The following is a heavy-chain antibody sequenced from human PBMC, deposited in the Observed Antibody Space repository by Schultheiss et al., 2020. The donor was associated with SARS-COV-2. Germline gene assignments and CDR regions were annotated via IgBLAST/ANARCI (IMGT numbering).Heavy chain of an antibody. CDR2: IKQDGSEK. Sequence: GGSLRLSCAASGFTFSSYWMSWVRQAPGKGLEWVANIKQDGSEKYYVDSVKGRFTISRDNAKNSVYLQMNSLRAEDTAVYYCTNIPVATPLDYWGQGALVTVSS. J-gene: IGHJ4*02. D-gene: IGHD2-2*01. V-gene: IGHV3-7*03. CDR3: TNIPVATPLDY. CDR1: GFTFSSYW.